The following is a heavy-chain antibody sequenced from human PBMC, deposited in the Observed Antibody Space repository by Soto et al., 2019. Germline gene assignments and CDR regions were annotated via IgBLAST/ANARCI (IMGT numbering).Heavy chain of an antibody. CDR2: ISYDGSNK. CDR1: GFTFSSYG. D-gene: IGHD3-3*01. CDR3: ANVGYDFWSGYLPDDAFDI. Sequence: QVQLVASGGGVVQPGRSLRLSCAASGFTFSSYGMHWVRQAPGKGLEWGAVISYDGSNKYYADSVKGRFTISRDNSKNTLYLQMNSLRAEDTAVYYCANVGYDFWSGYLPDDAFDIWGQGTMVTVSS. J-gene: IGHJ3*02. V-gene: IGHV3-30*18.